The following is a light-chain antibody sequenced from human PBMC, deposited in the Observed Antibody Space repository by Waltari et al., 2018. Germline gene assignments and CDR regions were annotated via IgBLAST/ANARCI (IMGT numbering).Light chain of an antibody. V-gene: IGKV3-20*01. J-gene: IGKJ2*01. Sequence: ENVLTQSPGTLSLSPGERATLSCRASQSVSGTYLAWYQQKTGQAPRLLIYSASTRATGIPSRFSASGSETDFTLTISRLEPEDFAVYYCQQYGSSPYTFGQGTKLEI. CDR3: QQYGSSPYT. CDR2: SAS. CDR1: QSVSGTY.